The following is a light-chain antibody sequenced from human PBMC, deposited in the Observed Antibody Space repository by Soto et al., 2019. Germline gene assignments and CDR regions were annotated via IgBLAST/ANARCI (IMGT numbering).Light chain of an antibody. Sequence: DIQMTQSPSSLSASVGDRVTITCRASQGISNYLGWYQQQPGKVPKLLIYVASTLQSGVPSRFSGSGSGTDFTLTISSLQLEDVATSYCQKYNSAPWTPGHGTKVEIK. CDR3: QKYNSAPWT. J-gene: IGKJ1*01. CDR1: QGISNY. CDR2: VAS. V-gene: IGKV1-27*01.